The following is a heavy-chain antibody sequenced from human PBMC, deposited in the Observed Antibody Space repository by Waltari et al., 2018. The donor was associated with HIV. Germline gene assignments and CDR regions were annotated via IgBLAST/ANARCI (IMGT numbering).Heavy chain of an antibody. J-gene: IGHJ6*02. D-gene: IGHD6-6*01. CDR3: ARDSSDYYYGLDV. CDR2: IYSRGST. CDR1: GGSISSGSCY. Sequence: QVKLQESGPGLVKPSPTLSLTCTVSGGSISSGSCYWSWVRQPAGKGLQWIGRIYSRGSTNYNPSLKSRVTISADTSKNQFSLKLNSVTAADTAVYFCARDSSDYYYGLDVWGQGTTVTVSS. V-gene: IGHV4-61*02.